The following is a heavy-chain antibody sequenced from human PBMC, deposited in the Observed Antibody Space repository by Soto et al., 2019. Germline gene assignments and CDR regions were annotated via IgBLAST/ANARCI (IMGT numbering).Heavy chain of an antibody. Sequence: EVQLVESGGGLVQPGGSLRLSCAASGFTFSSYWMSWVRQAPGKGLEWVANIKPDGSEKYYVGSGRGRFTISRDHARNSVFLQMDRLGAEDTAVYYCARDEARPLGYWGQGTMVTVSS. CDR1: GFTFSSYW. J-gene: IGHJ4*02. V-gene: IGHV3-7*01. CDR3: ARDEARPLGY. D-gene: IGHD6-6*01. CDR2: IKPDGSEK.